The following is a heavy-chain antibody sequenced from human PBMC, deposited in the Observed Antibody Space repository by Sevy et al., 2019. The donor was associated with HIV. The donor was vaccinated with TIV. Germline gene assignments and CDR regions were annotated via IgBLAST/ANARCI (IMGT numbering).Heavy chain of an antibody. Sequence: ASVKVSCKASAYNFIGYYIHWVRQAPGQGLEWIGRINTTSGGTKYAHKFQGRVTVTIDMSVSTAYMELTGLTSDDTAIYYCAGQTSGWYDWFDPWGPGTLVTVSS. CDR3: AGQTSGWYDWFDP. D-gene: IGHD6-19*01. CDR2: INTTSGGT. V-gene: IGHV1-2*02. CDR1: AYNFIGYY. J-gene: IGHJ5*02.